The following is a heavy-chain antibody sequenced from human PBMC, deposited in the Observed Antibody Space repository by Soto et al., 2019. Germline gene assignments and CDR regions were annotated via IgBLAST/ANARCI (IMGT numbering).Heavy chain of an antibody. CDR1: GFTFSSYA. D-gene: IGHD1-26*01. V-gene: IGHV3-23*01. CDR2: ISISGGST. CDR3: AKGRQWELPLDY. J-gene: IGHJ4*02. Sequence: EVQLLESGGGLVQPGGSLRLSCAASGFTFSSYAMSWVRQAPGKGLEWVSAISISGGSTYYADSVKGRFTISRDNSKNTLYLQMNGLRAEDTAVYYCAKGRQWELPLDYWGQGTLVTVSS.